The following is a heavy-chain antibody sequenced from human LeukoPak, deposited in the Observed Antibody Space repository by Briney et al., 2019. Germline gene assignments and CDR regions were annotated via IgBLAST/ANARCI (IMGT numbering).Heavy chain of an antibody. V-gene: IGHV4-59*01. CDR1: GGSISSYY. D-gene: IGHD6-6*01. J-gene: IGHJ4*02. Sequence: SETLSLTCTVSGGSISSYYWSWIRQPPGKGLEWIGYIYYSGSTNYNPSLKSRVTISVDTSKNQFSLKLSSVTAADTAVYYCARGLESSSIWWDYWGQGTLVTVSS. CDR2: IYYSGST. CDR3: ARGLESSSIWWDY.